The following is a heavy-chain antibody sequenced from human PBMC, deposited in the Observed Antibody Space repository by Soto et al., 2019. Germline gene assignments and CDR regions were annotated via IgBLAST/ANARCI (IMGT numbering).Heavy chain of an antibody. D-gene: IGHD6-19*01. CDR1: GYTFTGYY. CDR3: ARAPRWGAVAGMPTNY. J-gene: IGHJ4*02. V-gene: IGHV1-2*04. Sequence: ASVKVSCKASGYTFTGYYMHWVRQAPGQGLEWMGWINPNSGGTNYAQKFQGWVTMTRDTSISTAYMELSRLRSDDTAVYYCARAPRWGAVAGMPTNYWGQGTLVTVSS. CDR2: INPNSGGT.